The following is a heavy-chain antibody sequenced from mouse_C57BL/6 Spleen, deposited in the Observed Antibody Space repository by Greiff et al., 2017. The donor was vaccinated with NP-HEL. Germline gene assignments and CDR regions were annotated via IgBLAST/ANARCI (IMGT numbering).Heavy chain of an antibody. J-gene: IGHJ1*03. Sequence: QVQLQQPGAELVKPGASVKLSCKASGYTFTSYWMHWVKQRPGQGLEWIGMIHPNSGSTNYNEKFKSKATLTVDKSSRTAYMQLSSLTSEDSAVYYCANYYGSSHYWYFDVWGTGTTVTVSS. D-gene: IGHD1-1*01. CDR1: GYTFTSYW. CDR3: ANYYGSSHYWYFDV. CDR2: IHPNSGST. V-gene: IGHV1-64*01.